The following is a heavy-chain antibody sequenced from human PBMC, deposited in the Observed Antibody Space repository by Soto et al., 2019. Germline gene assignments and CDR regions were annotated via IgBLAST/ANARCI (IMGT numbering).Heavy chain of an antibody. Sequence: SVKVSCKASGFTFTSSAVQWVRQARGQRLEWIGWIVVGSGNTNYAQKFQERVTITRDMSTSTAYMELSRLRSEDPAVYYCAAADPISGSYWGSLYYYYGMDVWGQGTTVTVSS. CDR1: GFTFTSSA. V-gene: IGHV1-58*01. J-gene: IGHJ6*02. CDR3: AAADPISGSYWGSLYYYYGMDV. CDR2: IVVGSGNT. D-gene: IGHD1-26*01.